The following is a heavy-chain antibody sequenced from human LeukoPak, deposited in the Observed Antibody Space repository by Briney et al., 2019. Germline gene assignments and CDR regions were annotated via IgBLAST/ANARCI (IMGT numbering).Heavy chain of an antibody. J-gene: IGHJ4*02. CDR1: GFTFSDYE. CDR3: AREGTSDYFDY. Sequence: GGSLRLSCVASGFTFSDYEMNWVRQAPGKGLEWVSWISSSGGTIYHADSVKGRFTISRGNAKNSLYLQMNSLRAEDTAVYYCAREGTSDYFDYWGQGTLVTVSS. CDR2: ISSSGGTI. D-gene: IGHD3-10*01. V-gene: IGHV3-48*03.